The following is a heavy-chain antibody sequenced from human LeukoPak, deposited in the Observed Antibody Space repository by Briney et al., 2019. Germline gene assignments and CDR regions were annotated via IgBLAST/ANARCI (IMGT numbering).Heavy chain of an antibody. D-gene: IGHD3-10*01. V-gene: IGHV4-39*01. J-gene: IGHJ4*02. CDR3: ARNHYYGSGRLPPYFDY. CDR2: IYYSGST. Sequence: PSETLPLTCTVSGGSLSSSSYYWGWIRQPPGKGLEWIGSIYYSGSTYYNPSLKSRVTISVDTSKNQFSLKLSSVTAADTAVYYCARNHYYGSGRLPPYFDYWGQGTLVTVSS. CDR1: GGSLSSSSYY.